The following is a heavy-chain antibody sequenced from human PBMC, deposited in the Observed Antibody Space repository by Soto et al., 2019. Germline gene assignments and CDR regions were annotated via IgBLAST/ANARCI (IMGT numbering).Heavy chain of an antibody. V-gene: IGHV3-23*01. D-gene: IGHD3-3*01. CDR2: ISGSGGST. Sequence: GGSLRLSCAASGFTFSSYAMSWVRQAPGKGLEWVSAISGSGGSTYYADSVKGRFTISRDNSKNTLYLQMNSLRAEDTAVYYCAGPRTIFGVVMNYYYYGMDVWGQGTTVTVSS. J-gene: IGHJ6*02. CDR1: GFTFSSYA. CDR3: AGPRTIFGVVMNYYYYGMDV.